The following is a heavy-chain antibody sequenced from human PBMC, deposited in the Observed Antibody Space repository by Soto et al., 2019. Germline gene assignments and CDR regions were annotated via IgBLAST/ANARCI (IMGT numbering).Heavy chain of an antibody. V-gene: IGHV2-5*01. CDR3: APQLDYYDSSGYRSPFDL. J-gene: IGHJ5*02. CDR1: GFSLSPSGVG. Sequence: SGPPLVNPTQTLTLTCTVSGFSLSPSGVGVGWIRQPPGKALEWLALIYWNDDKRYSPSLKSRLTITKDTSKNQVVLTMTNMDPVDTATYYCAPQLDYYDSSGYRSPFDLWGQGTLVTVSS. CDR2: IYWNDDK. D-gene: IGHD3-22*01.